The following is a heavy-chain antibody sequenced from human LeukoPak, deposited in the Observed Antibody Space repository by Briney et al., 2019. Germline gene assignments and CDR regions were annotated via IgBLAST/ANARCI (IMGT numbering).Heavy chain of an antibody. CDR3: ARRLRGYCSSTSCYCRDYFDY. J-gene: IGHJ4*02. D-gene: IGHD2-2*01. CDR1: GGSFSGYY. CDR2: INHSGST. V-gene: IGHV4-34*01. Sequence: PSETLSLTCAVYGGSFSGYYWSWIRQPPGKGLEWIGEINHSGSTNYNPSLKSRVTISVDTSKNQFSLKLSSVTAADTAVYYCARRLRGYCSSTSCYCRDYFDYWGQGTLVTVSS.